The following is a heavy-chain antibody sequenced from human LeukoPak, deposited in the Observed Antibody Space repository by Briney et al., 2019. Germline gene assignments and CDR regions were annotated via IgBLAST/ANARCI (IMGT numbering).Heavy chain of an antibody. Sequence: SETLSLTCTVSGGSISSSSYYWGWIRQPPGKGLEWIGNIYYSGRTYYDSSLKSRVTISVDTSKNQFSLKLSSVTAADTAVYYCARGYSSGRYDAFDIWGQGTMVAVSS. J-gene: IGHJ3*02. CDR2: IYYSGRT. V-gene: IGHV4-39*07. CDR1: GGSISSSSYY. D-gene: IGHD6-19*01. CDR3: ARGYSSGRYDAFDI.